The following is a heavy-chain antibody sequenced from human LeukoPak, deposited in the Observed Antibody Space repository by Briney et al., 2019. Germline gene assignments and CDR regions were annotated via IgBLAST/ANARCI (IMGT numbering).Heavy chain of an antibody. J-gene: IGHJ5*02. CDR3: ARNGAAGTPNRFFNWFDP. CDR1: GYSFSSYW. D-gene: IGHD6-13*01. CDR2: IYPSDSHT. V-gene: IGHV5-51*01. Sequence: GESLKISCQGSGYSFSSYWIAWVRQMPGKGLEWMGVIYPSDSHTTYSPSFQGQVTISADKSINTAYLQWNSLQASDTAIYYCARNGAAGTPNRFFNWFDPWGQGTLVTVSS.